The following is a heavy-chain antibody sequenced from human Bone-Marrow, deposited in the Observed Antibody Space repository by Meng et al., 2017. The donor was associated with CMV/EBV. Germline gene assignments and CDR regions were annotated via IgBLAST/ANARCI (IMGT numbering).Heavy chain of an antibody. D-gene: IGHD2-21*01. Sequence: GGSLRLSCAASGFTVSSNYMSWVRQAPGKGLEWVSVIYSGGSTYYADSVKGRFTISRDNSKNTLYLQMNSLRAEDTAVYYCAKEGEAYCGGDCYFRAFDIWGQGTMVTVSS. CDR1: GFTVSSNY. CDR3: AKEGEAYCGGDCYFRAFDI. V-gene: IGHV3-53*05. CDR2: IYSGGST. J-gene: IGHJ3*02.